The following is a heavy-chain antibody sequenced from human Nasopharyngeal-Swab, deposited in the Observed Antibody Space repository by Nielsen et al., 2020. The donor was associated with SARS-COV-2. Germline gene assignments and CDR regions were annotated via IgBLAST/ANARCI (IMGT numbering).Heavy chain of an antibody. D-gene: IGHD3-10*01. CDR1: GFTFRNYN. V-gene: IGHV3-48*04. CDR2: ISTSSSTI. Sequence: GESLKISCVASGFTFRNYNINWVRQAPGRGLEWVSYISTSSSTIHYADSVKGRFTISRDNAKDSLYLQMSSLSAEDTAFYYCARATDTSTYGLYYWGQGTLVTVSS. CDR3: ARATDTSTYGLYY. J-gene: IGHJ4*02.